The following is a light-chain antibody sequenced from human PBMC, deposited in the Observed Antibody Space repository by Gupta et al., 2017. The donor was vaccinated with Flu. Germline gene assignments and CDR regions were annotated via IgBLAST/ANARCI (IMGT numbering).Light chain of an antibody. CDR2: LAS. Sequence: DIQMTQSPSTLSASIGDRVTITCRASPSISSWLAWYQQKPGKGPKLLIYLASTLHDGASSRFSGSGSVTEFTLTISSLQPDDAATYYCHQESSYPITFGQGTLLEIK. CDR1: PSISSW. J-gene: IGKJ5*01. CDR3: HQESSYPIT. V-gene: IGKV1-5*03.